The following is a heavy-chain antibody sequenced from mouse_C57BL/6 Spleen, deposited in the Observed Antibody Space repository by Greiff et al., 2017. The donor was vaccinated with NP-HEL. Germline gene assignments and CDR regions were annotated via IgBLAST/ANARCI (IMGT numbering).Heavy chain of an antibody. Sequence: QVQLQQPGAELVMPGASVKLSCKASGYTFTSYWMHWVKQRPGQGLEWIGEIDPSDSYTNYNQKFKGKSTLTVDKSSSTAYMQLSSLTSEDSAVYYCARRRYYYGGSYGAMDYWGQGTSVTVSS. D-gene: IGHD1-1*01. CDR1: GYTFTSYW. CDR3: ARRRYYYGGSYGAMDY. V-gene: IGHV1-69*01. CDR2: IDPSDSYT. J-gene: IGHJ4*01.